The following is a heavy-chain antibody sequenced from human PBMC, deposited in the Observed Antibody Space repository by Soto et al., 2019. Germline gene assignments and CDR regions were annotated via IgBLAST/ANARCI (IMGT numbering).Heavy chain of an antibody. CDR3: ARGCDYQEYDSIVCYGSYSAFLLNRSSDL. D-gene: IGHD2-15*01. V-gene: IGHV4-34*01. CDR2: INHSGRT. Sequence: LDSIGEINHSGRTNYNPSLKSRATISVDTSKNQFSLKLSSVTAEDTAVYYCARGCDYQEYDSIVCYGSYSAFLLNRSSDL. J-gene: IGHJ2*01.